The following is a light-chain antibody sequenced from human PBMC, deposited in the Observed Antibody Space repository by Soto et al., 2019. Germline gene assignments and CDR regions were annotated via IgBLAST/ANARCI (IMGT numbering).Light chain of an antibody. CDR2: GAS. CDR1: QSVSSSY. Sequence: EIVLTQSPGTLSLSPGERATLSCRASQSVSSSYLAWYQQKPGQAPRLLIYGASSRATGIPDRFGGSGSGTDFTLTISRLEPADFAVYYCQQYGSSPTWTFGQGTKVEIK. V-gene: IGKV3-20*01. J-gene: IGKJ1*01. CDR3: QQYGSSPTWT.